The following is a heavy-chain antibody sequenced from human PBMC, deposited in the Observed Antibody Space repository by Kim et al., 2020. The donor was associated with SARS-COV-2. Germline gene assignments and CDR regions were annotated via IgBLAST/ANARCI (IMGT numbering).Heavy chain of an antibody. CDR1: GGSISSYY. CDR2: IYYSGST. CDR3: ARGHGAY. Sequence: ETLSLTCTVSGGSISSYYWSWIRQPPGKGLEWIGYIYYSGSTNYNPSLKSRVTISVDTSKNQFSLKLSSVTAADTAVYYCARGHGAYWGQGTLVTVSS. V-gene: IGHV4-59*01. J-gene: IGHJ4*02. D-gene: IGHD3-10*01.